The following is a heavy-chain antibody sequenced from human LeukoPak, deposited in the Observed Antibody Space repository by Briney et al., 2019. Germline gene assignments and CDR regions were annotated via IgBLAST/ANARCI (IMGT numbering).Heavy chain of an antibody. J-gene: IGHJ4*02. CDR3: ERRGRNSSGWQDYL. CDR2: IYHTGST. Sequence: PSATLSLTCTVSGGSISSYYWSWIRQPPGKGLEWIANIYHTGSTNYNPSLSSRVTISIDTAKNQFSLKLTSVTAADTAVYYCERRGRNSSGWQDYLWGQGTLVTVSS. V-gene: IGHV4-59*01. CDR1: GGSISSYY. D-gene: IGHD6-25*01.